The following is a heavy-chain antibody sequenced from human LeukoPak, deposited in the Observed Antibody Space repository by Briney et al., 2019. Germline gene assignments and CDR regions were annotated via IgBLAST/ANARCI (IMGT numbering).Heavy chain of an antibody. CDR3: ARQSTITMIVVVIARYFDY. D-gene: IGHD3-22*01. CDR1: GDSISSGDYY. V-gene: IGHV4-61*02. Sequence: SETLSLTCTVSGDSISSGDYYWSWIRQPAGKGLGWIGRIYTSGSTNYNPSLKSRVTISVDTSKNQFSLKLSSVTAADTAVYYCARQSTITMIVVVIARYFDYWGQGTLVTVSS. J-gene: IGHJ4*02. CDR2: IYTSGST.